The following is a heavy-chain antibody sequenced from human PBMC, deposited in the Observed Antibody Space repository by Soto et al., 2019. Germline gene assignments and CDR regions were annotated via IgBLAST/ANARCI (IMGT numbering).Heavy chain of an antibody. J-gene: IGHJ4*02. CDR2: ISAYNGNT. CDR1: GYTFTSYG. Sequence: ASVKVSCKASGYTFTSYGISWVRQAPGQGLEWVGWISAYNGNTNYAQKLQGRVTMTTDTSTSTAYMELRSLRSDDTAVYYCARDYYDSSGYYSDFDYWGQGTLVTVSS. D-gene: IGHD3-22*01. V-gene: IGHV1-18*01. CDR3: ARDYYDSSGYYSDFDY.